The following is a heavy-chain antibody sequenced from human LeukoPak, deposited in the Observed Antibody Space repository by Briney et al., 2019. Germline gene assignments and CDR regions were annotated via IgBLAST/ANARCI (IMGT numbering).Heavy chain of an antibody. V-gene: IGHV3-23*01. Sequence: GGSLRLSCAASGFTFSSYAMSWVRQAPGKGLEWVSGISGSGGSTYHADSVRGRFKISRDNSKNTLYMQVNSLRVEDTAVYYCAKDSSYDSSGYYDDWGQGTLVTVS. D-gene: IGHD3-22*01. CDR1: GFTFSSYA. CDR2: ISGSGGST. J-gene: IGHJ4*02. CDR3: AKDSSYDSSGYYDD.